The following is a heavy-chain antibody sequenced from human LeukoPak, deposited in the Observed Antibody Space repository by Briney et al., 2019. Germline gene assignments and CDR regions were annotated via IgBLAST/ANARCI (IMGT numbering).Heavy chain of an antibody. D-gene: IGHD2-15*01. CDR1: GGSFSGYS. CDR3: ARDPLLSCSGGYCYYDAFDI. Sequence: TTSETLSLTCAVYGGSFSGYSWSWIRQPPGKELEWIGYIFYSGNTYYNPSLKSRVTISVDTSKNQFSLKLSSVTAADTAVYYCARDPLLSCSGGYCYYDAFDIWGQGTMVTVSS. CDR2: IFYSGNT. J-gene: IGHJ3*02. V-gene: IGHV4-30-4*07.